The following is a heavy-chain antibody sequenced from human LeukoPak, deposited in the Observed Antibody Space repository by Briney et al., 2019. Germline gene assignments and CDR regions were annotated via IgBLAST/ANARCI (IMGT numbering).Heavy chain of an antibody. J-gene: IGHJ4*02. CDR2: ISGSGGST. CDR3: AKAPPYGSGMSGVLSCDY. D-gene: IGHD3-10*01. V-gene: IGHV3-23*01. Sequence: GGSLRLSCAASGFTFKSYAMSWVRQAPGKGLEWVSAISGSGGSTYYADSVKGRFTISRDNSKNTLYLQMNSLRPEDTAVYYCAKAPPYGSGMSGVLSCDYWGQGTLVTVSS. CDR1: GFTFKSYA.